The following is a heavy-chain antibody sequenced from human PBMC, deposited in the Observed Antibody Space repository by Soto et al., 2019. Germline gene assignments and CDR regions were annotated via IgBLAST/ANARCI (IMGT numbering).Heavy chain of an antibody. CDR2: IYYSGTT. Sequence: QVQLYESGPRLVKPSETLSLTCTVAGGSISSRSHYWGWIRQPPGKGLEWIGSIYYSGTTYYNPSLKSRVTIAVDTSNNQISLKLTSVTAADMAVFYCARHATYSDNSGSYNYWFLDLWGRGTLVTVSA. CDR3: ARHATYSDNSGSYNYWFLDL. D-gene: IGHD3-22*01. J-gene: IGHJ2*01. CDR1: GGSISSRSHY. V-gene: IGHV4-39*01.